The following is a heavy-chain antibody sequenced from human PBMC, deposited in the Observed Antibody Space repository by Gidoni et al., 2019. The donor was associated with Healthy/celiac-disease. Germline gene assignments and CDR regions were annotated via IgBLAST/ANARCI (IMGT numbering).Heavy chain of an antibody. CDR3: AKAEVSPHLYYYYGMDV. CDR2: ISGSGGST. Sequence: EVQLLESGGGLVQPGGSLRLSCAASGFTFSSSAMSWVRQAPGKGLEWVSAISGSGGSTYYADSVKGRFTISRDNSKNTLYLQMNSLRAEDTAVYYCAKAEVSPHLYYYYGMDVWGQGTTVTVSS. V-gene: IGHV3-23*01. J-gene: IGHJ6*02. CDR1: GFTFSSSA.